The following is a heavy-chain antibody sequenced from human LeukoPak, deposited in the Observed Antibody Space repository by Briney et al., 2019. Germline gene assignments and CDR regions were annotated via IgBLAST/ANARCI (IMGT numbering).Heavy chain of an antibody. CDR2: IIPIFGTA. D-gene: IGHD6-13*01. CDR1: GGTFSSYA. Sequence: SVKVSCKASGGTFSSYAISWVRQAPARGHEWMGGIIPIFGTANYAQKFQGRVTITADESTSTAYMELSSLRSEDTAVYYCARAAAAGDETLDYWGQGTLVTVSS. CDR3: ARAAAAGDETLDY. V-gene: IGHV1-69*13. J-gene: IGHJ4*02.